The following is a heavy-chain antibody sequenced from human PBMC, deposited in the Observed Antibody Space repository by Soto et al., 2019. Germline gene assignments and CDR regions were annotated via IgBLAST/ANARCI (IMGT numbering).Heavy chain of an antibody. J-gene: IGHJ6*02. D-gene: IGHD1-26*01. CDR3: ARVSGSYYYGMDV. CDR2: IYYNVNT. CDR1: GGSISSYY. V-gene: IGHV4-59*12. Sequence: PSETLSLTCTVSGGSISSYYWSWIRQPPGKGLEWIGYIYYNVNTNYNPSLKSRVTISVDKSKNQFSLKLSSVTAADTAVYYCARVSGSYYYGMDVWGQGTTVTVSS.